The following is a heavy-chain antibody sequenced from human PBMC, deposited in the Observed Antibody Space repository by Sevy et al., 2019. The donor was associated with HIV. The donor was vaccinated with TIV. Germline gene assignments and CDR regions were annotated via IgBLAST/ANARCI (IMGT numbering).Heavy chain of an antibody. V-gene: IGHV3-30-3*01. Sequence: GGSLRLSCAVSGIPFSSYGLHWVRQAPGKGLEWVALISYDGGDKYYADSVKGRFTISRDTSKNTLYLQMSSLRAEDTAVYYCARDTHYYDRSGYYPLLQDWGQGPLVTVSS. CDR3: ARDTHYYDRSGYYPLLQD. D-gene: IGHD3-22*01. CDR2: ISYDGGDK. J-gene: IGHJ4*02. CDR1: GIPFSSYG.